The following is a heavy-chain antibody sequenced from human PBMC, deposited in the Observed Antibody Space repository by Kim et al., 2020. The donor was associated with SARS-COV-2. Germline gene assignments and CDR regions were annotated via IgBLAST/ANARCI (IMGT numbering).Heavy chain of an antibody. V-gene: IGHV1-69*01. CDR3: ARDRAVGFGERYYYGMDV. Sequence: QGRVTITADESTSTAYMELSSLRSEDTAVYYCARDRAVGFGERYYYGMDVWGQGTTVTVSS. J-gene: IGHJ6*02. D-gene: IGHD3-10*01.